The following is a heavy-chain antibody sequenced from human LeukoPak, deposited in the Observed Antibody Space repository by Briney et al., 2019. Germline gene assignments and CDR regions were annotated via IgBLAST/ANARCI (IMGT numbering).Heavy chain of an antibody. CDR1: GYTFTSYT. J-gene: IGHJ3*02. D-gene: IGHD2-2*01. Sequence: ASVKVSCKASGYTFTSYTMHWVRQAPGQRLEWMGWISAYNGNTNYAQKLQGRVTMTTDTSTSTAYMELRSLRSDDTAVYYCAREAVPAATGAFDIWGQGTMVTVSS. CDR2: ISAYNGNT. V-gene: IGHV1-18*01. CDR3: AREAVPAATGAFDI.